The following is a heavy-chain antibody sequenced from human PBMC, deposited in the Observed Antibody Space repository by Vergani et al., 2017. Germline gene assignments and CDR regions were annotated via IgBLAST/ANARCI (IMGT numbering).Heavy chain of an antibody. Sequence: QVQLVQSGAEVKKPGSSVKVSCKASGGTFSSYTISWVRQAPGQGLEWMGWISAYNGNTNYAQKLQGRVTMTTDTSTSTAYMELRSLRSDDTAVYYCARDRGTYCSGGSCYSFDPWGQGTLVTVSS. V-gene: IGHV1-18*01. J-gene: IGHJ5*02. CDR2: ISAYNGNT. D-gene: IGHD2-15*01. CDR1: GGTFSSYT. CDR3: ARDRGTYCSGGSCYSFDP.